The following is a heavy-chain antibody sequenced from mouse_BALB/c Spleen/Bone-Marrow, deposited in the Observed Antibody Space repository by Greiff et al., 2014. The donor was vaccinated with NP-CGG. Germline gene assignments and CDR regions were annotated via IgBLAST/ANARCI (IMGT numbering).Heavy chain of an antibody. J-gene: IGHJ2*01. CDR3: ARRTTTVVATDY. D-gene: IGHD1-1*01. V-gene: IGHV1S81*02. Sequence: QVQLQQPGAELVKPGASVKLSCKASGYTFTSYWMHWVKQRPGQGLEWIGEINPSNGRTKYNEKFKSKATLTVDKSSSTAYMQLSSLASVDSAVYYCARRTTTVVATDYWGQGTTLTVSS. CDR1: GYTFTSYW. CDR2: INPSNGRT.